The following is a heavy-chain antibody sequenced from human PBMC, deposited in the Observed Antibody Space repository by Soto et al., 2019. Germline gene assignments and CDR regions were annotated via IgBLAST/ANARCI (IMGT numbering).Heavy chain of an antibody. CDR3: ARSRVGGYKDPGGYGMDV. CDR1: GGTFSSYA. D-gene: IGHD5-12*01. J-gene: IGHJ6*02. CDR2: IIPIFGTA. V-gene: IGHV1-69*06. Sequence: QVQLVQSGAEVKKPGSSVKVSCKASGGTFSSYAISWVRQAPGQGLEWMGGIIPIFGTANYAQKFQGRVTITADKSTSTAYMELSSLRSEDTAVYSCARSRVGGYKDPGGYGMDVWGQGTTVTVSS.